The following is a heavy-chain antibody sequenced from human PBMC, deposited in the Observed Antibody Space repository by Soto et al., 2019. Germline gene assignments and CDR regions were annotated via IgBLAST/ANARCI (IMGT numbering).Heavy chain of an antibody. D-gene: IGHD2-21*02. J-gene: IGHJ6*02. Sequence: SETLSLTCAVYGGSFSGYYWSWIRQPPGKGLEWIGEINHSGSTNYNPSLKSRVTISVDTSKNQFSLKLSSVTAADTAVYYCARDLWGYCGTACYPLDVWGQGTTVT. CDR1: GGSFSGYY. CDR2: INHSGST. V-gene: IGHV4-34*01. CDR3: ARDLWGYCGTACYPLDV.